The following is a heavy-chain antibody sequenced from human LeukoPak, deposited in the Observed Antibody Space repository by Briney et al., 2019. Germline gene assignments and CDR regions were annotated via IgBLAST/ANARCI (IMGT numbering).Heavy chain of an antibody. Sequence: PSETLSLTCTVSGGSIRSSYYYWGWIRQPPGKGLEWIGSIYDSGSTYYNPSLKSRVTISVDTSKNQFSLKLSSVTAADTAVYYCARVGATYDAFDIWGQGTMVTVSS. CDR3: ARVGATYDAFDI. D-gene: IGHD1-26*01. V-gene: IGHV4-39*07. J-gene: IGHJ3*02. CDR1: GGSIRSSYYY. CDR2: IYDSGST.